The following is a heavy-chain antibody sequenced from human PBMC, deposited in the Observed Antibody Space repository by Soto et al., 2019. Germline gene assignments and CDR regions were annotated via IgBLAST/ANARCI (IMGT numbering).Heavy chain of an antibody. CDR3: AGVGIAVARYWYFDL. J-gene: IGHJ2*01. V-gene: IGHV4-61*01. CDR2: IYYSGST. CDR1: GGSVSSGSYY. D-gene: IGHD6-19*01. Sequence: SETLSLTCTVSGGSVSSGSYYWSWIRQPPGKGLEWIGYIYYSGSTNYNPSLKSRVTISVDTSKNQFSLKLSSVTAADTAVYYCAGVGIAVARYWYFDLWGRGTLVTVSS.